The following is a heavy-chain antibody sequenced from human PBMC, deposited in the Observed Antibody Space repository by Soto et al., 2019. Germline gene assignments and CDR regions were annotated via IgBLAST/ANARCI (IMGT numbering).Heavy chain of an antibody. CDR1: GFTFSDYY. CDR3: ASYPYIAAAGTEDFVI. Sequence: GGSLRLSCAASGFTFSDYYMSWIRQAPGKGLEWVSYISSSSSYTNYADSVKGRFTISRDNAKNPLYLQMNSLRAEDTAEYYGASYPYIAAAGTEDFVIWGQGTMVTVSS. V-gene: IGHV3-11*06. CDR2: ISSSSSYT. D-gene: IGHD6-13*01. J-gene: IGHJ3*02.